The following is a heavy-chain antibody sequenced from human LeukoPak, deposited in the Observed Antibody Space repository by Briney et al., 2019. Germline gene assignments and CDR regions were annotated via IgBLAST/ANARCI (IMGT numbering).Heavy chain of an antibody. CDR1: GLTFSSYW. J-gene: IGHJ4*02. Sequence: PGGSLRLSCAASGLTFSSYWMHWVRQAPGEGLVWVSRINSDGSSTSYADSVKGRFTISRDNAKNTLYLQMNSLRAEDTAVYYCARVGGRLYYFDYWGQGTLVTVSS. CDR3: ARVGGRLYYFDY. D-gene: IGHD2-15*01. CDR2: INSDGSST. V-gene: IGHV3-74*01.